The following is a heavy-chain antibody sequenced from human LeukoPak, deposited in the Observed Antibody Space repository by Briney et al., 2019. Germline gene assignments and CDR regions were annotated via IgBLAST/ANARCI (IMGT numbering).Heavy chain of an antibody. D-gene: IGHD5-24*01. CDR1: GDSTSDHY. J-gene: IGHJ4*02. CDR3: ARDVRASDGYNYDY. Sequence: SETLSLTCTVSGDSTSDHYWIWIRQPPGKGLEWIGYIIHNGNTDYNPSLKSRVTISLDTSKNQFFLKLSSVTAADTAVYYCARDVRASDGYNYDYWGQGTLVTVSS. CDR2: IIHNGNT. V-gene: IGHV4-59*11.